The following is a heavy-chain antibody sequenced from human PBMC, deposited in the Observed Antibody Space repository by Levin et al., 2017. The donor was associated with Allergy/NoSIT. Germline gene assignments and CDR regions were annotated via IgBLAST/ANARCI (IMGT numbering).Heavy chain of an antibody. Sequence: GGSLRLSCAASGFTFSDYYMSWIRQAPGKGLEWVSYISSSGSTIYYADSVKGRFTISRDNAKNSLYLQMNSLRAEDTAVYYCAREGYSSSWAYYYGMDVWGQGTTVTVSS. J-gene: IGHJ6*02. V-gene: IGHV3-11*01. CDR1: GFTFSDYY. CDR3: AREGYSSSWAYYYGMDV. CDR2: ISSSGSTI. D-gene: IGHD6-13*01.